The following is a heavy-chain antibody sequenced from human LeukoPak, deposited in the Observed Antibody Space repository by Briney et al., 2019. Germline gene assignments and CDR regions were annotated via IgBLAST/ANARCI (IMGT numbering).Heavy chain of an antibody. CDR3: ARSLVIPAPYYYYYYMDV. D-gene: IGHD2-2*01. CDR1: GGSISSSSYY. V-gene: IGHV4-39*01. J-gene: IGHJ6*03. CDR2: IYYSGST. Sequence: PSETLSLTCTVSGGSISSSSYYWGWIRQPPGKGLEWIGSIYYSGSTYYNPSLKSRVTISVDTSKNQFSLKLSSVTAADTAVYYCARSLVIPAPYYYYYYMDVWGKGTTVTISS.